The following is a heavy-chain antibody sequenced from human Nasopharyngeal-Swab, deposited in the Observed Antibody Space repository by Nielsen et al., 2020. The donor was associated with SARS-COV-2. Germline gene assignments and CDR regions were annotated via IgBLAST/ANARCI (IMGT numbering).Heavy chain of an antibody. CDR1: GYSFTSYW. CDR2: IDPSDSYT. CDR3: ARQTDVPGDAFDI. D-gene: IGHD2-2*01. J-gene: IGHJ3*02. Sequence: SCKGSGYSFTSYWISWVRQMTGKGLEWMGRIDPSDSYTNYSPSFQGHVTISADKSISTAYLQWSSLKASDTAMYYCARQTDVPGDAFDIWGQGTMVTVSS. V-gene: IGHV5-10-1*01.